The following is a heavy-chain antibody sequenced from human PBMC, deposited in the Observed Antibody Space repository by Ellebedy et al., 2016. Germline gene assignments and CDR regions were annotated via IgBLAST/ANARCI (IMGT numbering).Heavy chain of an antibody. Sequence: SETLSLXCAVYGGSFSGYYWSWIRQPPGKGLEWIGEINHSGSTNYNPSLKSRVTISVDTSKNQFSLKLSSVTAADTAVYYCARRGTVVPAAIAYWGQGSLVTVSS. CDR3: ARRGTVVPAAIAY. CDR2: INHSGST. D-gene: IGHD2-2*01. J-gene: IGHJ4*02. V-gene: IGHV4-34*01. CDR1: GGSFSGYY.